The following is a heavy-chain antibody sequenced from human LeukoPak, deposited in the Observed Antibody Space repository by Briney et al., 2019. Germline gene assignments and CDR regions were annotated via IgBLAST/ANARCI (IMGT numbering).Heavy chain of an antibody. Sequence: ASVKVSCKASGYTFTSYGINWVRQAPGQGLEWMGWMNPNSGNTGYAQKFQGRVTMTRNTSISTAYMELSSLRSEDTAVYYCASVNYYGSGSYYMVFDYWGQGTLVTVSA. CDR1: GYTFTSYG. CDR3: ASVNYYGSGSYYMVFDY. V-gene: IGHV1-8*01. D-gene: IGHD3-10*01. CDR2: MNPNSGNT. J-gene: IGHJ4*02.